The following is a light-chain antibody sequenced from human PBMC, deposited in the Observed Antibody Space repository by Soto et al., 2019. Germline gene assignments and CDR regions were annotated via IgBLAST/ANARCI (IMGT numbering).Light chain of an antibody. CDR1: SSDVGGYNY. Sequence: QSALTQPASVSGSPGQSITISCTGTSSDVGGYNYVSWYQHHPGKAPKLLIYDVNSRPSGVSDRFSGSKSGNTASLTISGLQAEDEADYYCSSYTSSSTEVFGTGTK. CDR3: SSYTSSSTEV. V-gene: IGLV2-14*03. J-gene: IGLJ1*01. CDR2: DVN.